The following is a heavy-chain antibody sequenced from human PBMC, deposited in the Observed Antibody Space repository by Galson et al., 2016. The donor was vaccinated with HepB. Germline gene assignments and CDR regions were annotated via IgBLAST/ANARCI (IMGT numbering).Heavy chain of an antibody. D-gene: IGHD6-19*01. CDR1: GFTFSTYS. CDR2: IRVSSRSTI. J-gene: IGHJ4*02. CDR3: ARASGPGSAPIDY. Sequence: SLRLSCAASGFTFSTYSMNWVRQAPGKGLEWVSYIRVSSRSTIYYADSVRGRFTICRDNAKKSLYLIKNSLRDEDTAMYYCARASGPGSAPIDYWGQGTLVTVSS. V-gene: IGHV3-48*02.